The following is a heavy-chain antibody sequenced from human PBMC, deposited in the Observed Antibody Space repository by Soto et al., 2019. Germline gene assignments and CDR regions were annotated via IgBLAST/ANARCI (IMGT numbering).Heavy chain of an antibody. CDR2: ISAYNGNT. V-gene: IGHV1-18*04. D-gene: IGHD6-13*01. CDR3: ARDRDSSSWPDFEY. J-gene: IGHJ4*02. CDR1: GYTFTSYG. Sequence: ASVKVSCKASGYTFTSYGISWVRQAPGQGLEWMGWISAYNGNTNYAQKLQGRVTMTTDTSTSTAYMELRSLRSDDTAVYYCARDRDSSSWPDFEYWGQGTLVTVSS.